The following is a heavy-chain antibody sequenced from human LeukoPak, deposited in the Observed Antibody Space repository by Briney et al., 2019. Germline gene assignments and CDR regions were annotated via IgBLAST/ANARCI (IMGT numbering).Heavy chain of an antibody. CDR2: INASGGST. J-gene: IGHJ4*02. CDR1: GFTFSSYA. Sequence: GGTLRLSWAASGFTFSSYAINWVRQAAGKGLEWVSSINASGGSTYYADSVKGRFTISRDNSKNTLYLQMNSLRAEDTAVYYCAKPAKTDYADYWGQGTLVTVSS. D-gene: IGHD1-14*01. CDR3: AKPAKTDYADY. V-gene: IGHV3-23*01.